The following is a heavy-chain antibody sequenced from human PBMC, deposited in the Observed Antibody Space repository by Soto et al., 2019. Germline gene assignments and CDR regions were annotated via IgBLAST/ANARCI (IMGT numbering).Heavy chain of an antibody. CDR1: GFSLSTSAEC. J-gene: IGHJ4*02. V-gene: IGHV2-5*02. Sequence: KESGPTLVKPTQTLTLTCTFSGFSLSTSAECVGWIRQPPGKALEWLALIYWDGDERYSPSLKSRLTITKDTSKNQVVLTMTNMDPADTATYSCAHGSCTSADCYPNPYLDYWGQGILVTVSS. CDR2: IYWDGDE. D-gene: IGHD2-2*01. CDR3: AHGSCTSADCYPNPYLDY.